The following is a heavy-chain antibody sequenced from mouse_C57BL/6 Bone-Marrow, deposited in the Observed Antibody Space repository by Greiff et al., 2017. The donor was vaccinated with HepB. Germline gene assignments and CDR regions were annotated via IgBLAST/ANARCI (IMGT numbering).Heavy chain of an antibody. CDR1: GFTFSDYG. V-gene: IGHV5-17*01. J-gene: IGHJ3*01. CDR2: ISSGSSTI. Sequence: EVMLVESGGGLVKPGGSLKLSCAASGFTFSDYGMHWVRQAPEKGLEWVAYISSGSSTIYYADTVKGRFTISRDNAKNTLFLQMTSLRSEDTAMYYCARGDSNYRFAYWGQGTLVTVSA. D-gene: IGHD2-5*01. CDR3: ARGDSNYRFAY.